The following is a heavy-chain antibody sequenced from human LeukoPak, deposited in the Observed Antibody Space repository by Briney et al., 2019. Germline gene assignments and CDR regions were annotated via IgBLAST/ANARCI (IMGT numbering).Heavy chain of an antibody. V-gene: IGHV7-4-1*02. CDR2: INTNTGNP. CDR1: GYTFTSYA. Sequence: ASVKVSCKASGYTFTSYAMNWVQQAPGQGLEWMGWINTNTGNPTYAQGFTGRFVFSLDTSVGTAYLQISSLKAEDTAVYYCARIPYYYDSTPDAFDIRGQGTMVTVSS. D-gene: IGHD3-22*01. J-gene: IGHJ3*02. CDR3: ARIPYYYDSTPDAFDI.